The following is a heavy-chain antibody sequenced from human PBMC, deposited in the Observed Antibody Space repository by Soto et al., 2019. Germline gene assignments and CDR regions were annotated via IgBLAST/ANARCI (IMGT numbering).Heavy chain of an antibody. J-gene: IGHJ4*02. CDR2: ISSSSSTI. V-gene: IGHV3-48*02. Sequence: PGGSLKLSCAASGFTLCISVMDGFFQAQGKGLEWVSYISSSSSTIYYADSVKGRFTISRDNAKNSLYLQMNSLRDEDTAVYYCARDSGKQLVRVHFDYWGQGTLVTVSS. D-gene: IGHD6-13*01. CDR1: GFTLCISV. CDR3: ARDSGKQLVRVHFDY.